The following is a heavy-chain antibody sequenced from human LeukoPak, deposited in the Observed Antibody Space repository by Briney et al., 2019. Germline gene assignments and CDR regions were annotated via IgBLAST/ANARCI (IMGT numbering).Heavy chain of an antibody. D-gene: IGHD2-2*01. CDR1: GGSISSYY. CDR2: IYTSGST. Sequence: SETLALTCTVSGGSISSYYWSWIRQPAGKGLEWIGRIYTSGSTNYNPSLKSRVTISVDTSKNQFSLKLSSVTAADTAVYYCARSSTTDANHYYYYYMDVWGRGTTVTVSS. J-gene: IGHJ6*03. CDR3: ARSSTTDANHYYYYYMDV. V-gene: IGHV4-4*07.